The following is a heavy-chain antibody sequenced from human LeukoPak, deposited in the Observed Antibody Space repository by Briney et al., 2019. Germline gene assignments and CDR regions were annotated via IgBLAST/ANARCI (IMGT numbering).Heavy chain of an antibody. D-gene: IGHD2-21*01. J-gene: IGHJ4*02. CDR3: AKLVVVIAIPYYFDY. CDR2: ISGSGGST. Sequence: GGSLRLSCAASGFTFSSYAMSWVRQAPGSGLEWVSAISGSGGSTYYADSVKGRFTISRDNPKNTLYLQMNSLRAEDTAVYYCAKLVVVIAIPYYFDYWGQGTLVTVSS. V-gene: IGHV3-23*01. CDR1: GFTFSSYA.